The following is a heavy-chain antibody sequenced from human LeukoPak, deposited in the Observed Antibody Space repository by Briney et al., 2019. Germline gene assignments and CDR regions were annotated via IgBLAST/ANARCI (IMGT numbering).Heavy chain of an antibody. J-gene: IGHJ5*02. Sequence: GGTLRLSCAASGFTFSSYWMSWVRQAPGKGLEWVANIKKDGSDKYYVDPVKGRFTISRDNANKSLYLQMNSLRADYTAGYYCARGPYSSSPVESLNWFDPWGKGTLVTVSS. CDR3: ARGPYSSSPVESLNWFDP. D-gene: IGHD6-13*01. CDR2: IKKDGSDK. CDR1: GFTFSSYW. V-gene: IGHV3-7*01.